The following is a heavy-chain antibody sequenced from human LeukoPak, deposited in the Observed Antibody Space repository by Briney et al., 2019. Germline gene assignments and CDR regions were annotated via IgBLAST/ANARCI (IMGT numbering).Heavy chain of an antibody. V-gene: IGHV3-30-3*01. J-gene: IGHJ4*02. D-gene: IGHD3-22*01. CDR3: VRESEYYFDHSDSFDY. CDR1: GFTFTAYL. Sequence: PGRSLRLSCAASGFTFTAYLIHWVRQAPGKGPEWVAVMSSDGNAMFYADSVKGRFTISRDNSKNTLYLQMNSLRAEDTAVYYCVRESEYYFDHSDSFDYWGQGTLVTVSS. CDR2: MSSDGNAM.